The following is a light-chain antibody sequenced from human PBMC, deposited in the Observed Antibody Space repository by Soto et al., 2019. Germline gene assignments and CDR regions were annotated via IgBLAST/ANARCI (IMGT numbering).Light chain of an antibody. CDR2: GNS. CDR3: QSSDSSLSGYV. CDR1: SSNNGAGYD. J-gene: IGLJ1*01. Sequence: QSVLTQPPSVSGAPGQRVNISCTGSSSNNGAGYDVHWYQQLPGTAPKLLIYGNSNRPSGVPDRFSGSKSGTSASLAITGLHAEDEADYYCQSSDSSLSGYVFGTGTKLTVL. V-gene: IGLV1-40*01.